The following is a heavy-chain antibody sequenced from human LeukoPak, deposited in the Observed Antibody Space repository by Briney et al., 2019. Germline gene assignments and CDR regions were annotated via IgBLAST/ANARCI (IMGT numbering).Heavy chain of an antibody. Sequence: SETLSLTCAVYGGSFSGYYWSWIRQPPGKGLGWIGEINHSGSTNYNPSLKSRVTMSVDTSKNQFSLKLSSVTAADTAVYYCASNSLGYSYGWYWGQGTLVTVSS. J-gene: IGHJ4*02. D-gene: IGHD5-18*01. V-gene: IGHV4-34*01. CDR2: INHSGST. CDR3: ASNSLGYSYGWY. CDR1: GGSFSGYY.